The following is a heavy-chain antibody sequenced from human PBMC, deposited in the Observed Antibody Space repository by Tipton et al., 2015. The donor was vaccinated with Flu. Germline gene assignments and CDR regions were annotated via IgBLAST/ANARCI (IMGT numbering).Heavy chain of an antibody. CDR3: ARGSSWYLHFQH. CDR1: GGSISSFY. V-gene: IGHV4-4*07. J-gene: IGHJ1*01. CDR2: MYTSGTT. D-gene: IGHD6-13*01. Sequence: TLSLTCTVSGGSISSFYWSWIRQPAGKGLEWIGRMYTSGTTKYNPSLKSRVTISVDTSKNQFSLKLSSMTAADTAVYYCARGSSWYLHFQHWGQGTLVTVSS.